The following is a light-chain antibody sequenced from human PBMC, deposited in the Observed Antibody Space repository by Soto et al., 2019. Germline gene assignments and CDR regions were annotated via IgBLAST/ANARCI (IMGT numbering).Light chain of an antibody. Sequence: EIVMTQSPATLSVSPGERATLSCRASQRVSSGYLAWYQQKPGQAPRLLIHGASSRATGIPDRFSGSGSGTDLTLTISRLEPEDFAVYYCQQYGSSPNTFGGGTRLEIK. V-gene: IGKV3-20*01. CDR1: QRVSSGY. CDR3: QQYGSSPNT. J-gene: IGKJ5*01. CDR2: GAS.